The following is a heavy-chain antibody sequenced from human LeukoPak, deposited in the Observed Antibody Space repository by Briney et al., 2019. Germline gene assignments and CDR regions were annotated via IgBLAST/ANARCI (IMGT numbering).Heavy chain of an antibody. V-gene: IGHV3-30*02. CDR1: GFTFSSYG. CDR2: IRYDGSNK. J-gene: IGHJ6*03. D-gene: IGHD4-17*01. Sequence: PGGSLRLSCAASGFTFSSYGMHWVRQAPGKGLEWVAFIRYDGSNKYYADSVKGRFTISRDNSKNTLYLQMNSLRAEDTAVYYCATLATVTTGYYYYMDVWGKGTTVTVSS. CDR3: ATLATVTTGYYYYMDV.